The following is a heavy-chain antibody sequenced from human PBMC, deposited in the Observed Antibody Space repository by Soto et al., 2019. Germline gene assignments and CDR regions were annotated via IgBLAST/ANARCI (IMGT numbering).Heavy chain of an antibody. V-gene: IGHV3-30*18. CDR3: AKHTGGSDDYQDAFDI. CDR2: ISYDGSNN. D-gene: IGHD3-16*01. Sequence: LRLSCAASGFTFSSFGMHCVRQAPGKGLEWVALISYDGSNNYYADSVKGRFTISRDNSKNTLYLQMNSLRAEDTAVYYCAKHTGGSDDYQDAFDIWRQGTMVTVSS. CDR1: GFTFSSFG. J-gene: IGHJ3*02.